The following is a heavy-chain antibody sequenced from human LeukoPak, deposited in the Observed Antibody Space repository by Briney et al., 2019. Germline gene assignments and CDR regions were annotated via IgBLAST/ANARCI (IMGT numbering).Heavy chain of an antibody. CDR3: ARVVAMYYDILTGPNNWFDP. CDR1: GGSFSSYY. J-gene: IGHJ5*02. D-gene: IGHD3-9*01. Sequence: SETLSLTCAVYGGSFSSYYCSWIRQPPGKGLEWIGEITHSGSTNYNPSPKSRVTISVDTSKNQFSLKLSSVTAADTAVYYCARVVAMYYDILTGPNNWFDPWGQGTLVTVSS. CDR2: ITHSGST. V-gene: IGHV4-34*01.